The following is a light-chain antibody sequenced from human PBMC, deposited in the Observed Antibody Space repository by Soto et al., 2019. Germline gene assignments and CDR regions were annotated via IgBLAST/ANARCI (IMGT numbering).Light chain of an antibody. CDR3: QQCNSYPLT. J-gene: IGKJ3*01. Sequence: AIQLTQSPSSLSASVGDRVTITCRASQGISSYLAWYQQKPGKAPKLLIYDASSWESGVPSRFSGSGSGTDFTLTISSLQPEDFATYYCQQCNSYPLTFGPGTKVDIK. CDR2: DAS. V-gene: IGKV1-13*02. CDR1: QGISSY.